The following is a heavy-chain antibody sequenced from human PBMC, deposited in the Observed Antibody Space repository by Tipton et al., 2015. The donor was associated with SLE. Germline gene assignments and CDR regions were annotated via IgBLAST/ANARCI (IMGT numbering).Heavy chain of an antibody. CDR1: GGSISTYY. Sequence: TLSLTCTVSGGSISTYYWSWIRQPPGKGLEWIGYVHNSGSSNYNPSLKSRVTFSVDTSKNQVSLKLTSVTAADTALYYCARYSLTNWHLDLWGRGTLVTVSS. CDR2: VHNSGSS. V-gene: IGHV4-59*08. D-gene: IGHD2-15*01. J-gene: IGHJ2*01. CDR3: ARYSLTNWHLDL.